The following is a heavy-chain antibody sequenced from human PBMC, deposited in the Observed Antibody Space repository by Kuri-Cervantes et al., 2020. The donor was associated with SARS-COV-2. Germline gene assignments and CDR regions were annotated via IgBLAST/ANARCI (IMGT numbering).Heavy chain of an antibody. Sequence: SGPTLVQPTQTRTLTCTFSGFSLSTSGMRVSWIRQPPGKALEWLARIDWDDDRFYSTSLKTRLTISKDTSKNQVVLTMTNMDPVDTATYYCARGSGSTFDAFDIWGQGTMVTVSS. D-gene: IGHD3-3*01. CDR1: GFSLSTSGMR. J-gene: IGHJ3*02. CDR3: ARGSGSTFDAFDI. V-gene: IGHV2-70*04. CDR2: IDWDDDR.